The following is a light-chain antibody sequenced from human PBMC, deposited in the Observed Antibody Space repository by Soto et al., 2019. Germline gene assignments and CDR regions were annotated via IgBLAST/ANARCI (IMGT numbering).Light chain of an antibody. V-gene: IGKV1-5*03. CDR3: QQCYSDAT. CDR2: KAS. J-gene: IGKJ1*01. CDR1: QSISSW. Sequence: DIQMTQSPSTLSASVGDRVTITCRASQSISSWLAWYQQKPGKAPKLLIYKASSLESGVPSRFSGSGSGTVFTLTISILQPDDFATYYYQQCYSDATFGQGTKVEIK.